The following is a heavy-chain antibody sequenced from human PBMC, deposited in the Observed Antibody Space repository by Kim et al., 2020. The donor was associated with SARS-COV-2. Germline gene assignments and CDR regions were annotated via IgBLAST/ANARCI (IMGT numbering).Heavy chain of an antibody. V-gene: IGHV1-69*13. CDR1: GGTFSSYA. D-gene: IGHD3-9*01. J-gene: IGHJ6*02. Sequence: SVKVSCKASGGTFSSYAISWVRQAPGQGLEWMGGIIPIFGTANYAQKFQGRVTITADESTSTAYMELSSLRSEDTAVYYCARDRKLRYFARVYYYGMDVWGQGTTVTVSS. CDR3: ARDRKLRYFARVYYYGMDV. CDR2: IIPIFGTA.